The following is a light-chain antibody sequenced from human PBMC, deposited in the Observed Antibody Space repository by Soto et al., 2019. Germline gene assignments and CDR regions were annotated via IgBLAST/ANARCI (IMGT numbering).Light chain of an antibody. CDR3: CLYAGTSTYV. CDR1: SGVVGGYNF. J-gene: IGLJ1*01. Sequence: QSVLTQPRSVSGSPGQSITISCTGASGVVGGYNFVSWYQQHPGKAPKLMISDVRKRPSGVPDRFSGSTSGNSASLTISGLQTEDEADYYCCLYAGTSTYVFGTGTKVTVL. V-gene: IGLV2-11*01. CDR2: DVR.